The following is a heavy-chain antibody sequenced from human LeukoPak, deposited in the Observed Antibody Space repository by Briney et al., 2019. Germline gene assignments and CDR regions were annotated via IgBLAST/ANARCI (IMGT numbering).Heavy chain of an antibody. V-gene: IGHV4-31*03. Sequence: SQTLSLTCTVSGGSISSGGHYWSWIRQHPAKGLECIGYIYYSGSAYYNPSLESRVTISIDTSKNQFSLKLTSVTAADTAVYHCARGSLRLFDYWGQGTLVTVSS. J-gene: IGHJ4*02. CDR1: GGSISSGGHY. CDR3: ARGSLRLFDY. D-gene: IGHD5/OR15-5a*01. CDR2: IYYSGSA.